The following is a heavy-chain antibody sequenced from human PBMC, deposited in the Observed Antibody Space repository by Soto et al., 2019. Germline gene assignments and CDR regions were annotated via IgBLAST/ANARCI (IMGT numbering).Heavy chain of an antibody. Sequence: GGSLRLSCAASGFTFDDYAMHWVRQAPGKGLEWVSGISWNSGSIGYADSVKGRFTISRDNAKNSLYLQMNSLRAEDTALYYCAKDGVFGSWEPYYFDYWGQGTLVTVSS. CDR1: GFTFDDYA. CDR3: AKDGVFGSWEPYYFDY. D-gene: IGHD6-13*01. V-gene: IGHV3-9*01. J-gene: IGHJ4*02. CDR2: ISWNSGSI.